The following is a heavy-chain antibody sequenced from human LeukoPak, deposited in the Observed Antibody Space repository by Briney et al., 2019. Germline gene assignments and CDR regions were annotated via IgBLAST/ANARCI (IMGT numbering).Heavy chain of an antibody. Sequence: GESLKISCKGSGYSFTSYWIGWVRQMPGKGLEWMGIIYPGDSDTRYSPSFQGQVTTSADKSISTAYLQWSSLKASDTAMYYCARQAVPVAKYFQHWGQGTLVTVSS. CDR2: IYPGDSDT. V-gene: IGHV5-51*01. CDR1: GYSFTSYW. J-gene: IGHJ1*01. CDR3: ARQAVPVAKYFQH. D-gene: IGHD2-2*01.